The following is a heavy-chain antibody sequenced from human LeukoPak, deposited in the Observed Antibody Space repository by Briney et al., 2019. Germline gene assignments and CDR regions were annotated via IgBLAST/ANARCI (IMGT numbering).Heavy chain of an antibody. CDR2: IYYSGST. D-gene: IGHD3-3*01. J-gene: IGHJ4*02. Sequence: SQTLSLTCTVSGDPISSGNYYWTWIRQPPGKGLEWIGYIYYSGSTFYNPSLKSRVTISVDTSKNEFSLKLSSVTAADTAVYYCAREFWSGSYSDKWGQGTLVTVSS. CDR3: AREFWSGSYSDK. CDR1: GDPISSGNYY. V-gene: IGHV4-30-4*01.